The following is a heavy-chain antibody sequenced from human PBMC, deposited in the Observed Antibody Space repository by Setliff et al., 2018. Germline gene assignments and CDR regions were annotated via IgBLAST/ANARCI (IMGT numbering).Heavy chain of an antibody. Sequence: PGESLKISCVGSGFTFSGPWMSWVRQAPGKGLEWVANIVADGSGKHYVASVKGRFTISRDNSKNTLYLQMNSLKTEDTAVYYCTTLVDLEWLFQLGGQGTLVTVSS. D-gene: IGHD3-3*01. CDR3: TTLVDLEWLFQL. J-gene: IGHJ4*02. V-gene: IGHV3-7*03. CDR2: IVADGSGK. CDR1: GFTFSGPW.